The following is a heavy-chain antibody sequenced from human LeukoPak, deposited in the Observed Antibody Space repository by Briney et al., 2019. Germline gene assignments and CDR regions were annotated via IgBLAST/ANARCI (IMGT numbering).Heavy chain of an antibody. CDR3: ARAVGYCSGGSCGTGFDY. Sequence: VASVKVSCKASGGTFSSYAISWVRQAPGQGLEWMGRIIPIFGTANYAQKFQGRVTITTDESTSTAYMERSSLRSEDTAVYYCARAVGYCSGGSCGTGFDYWGQGTLVTVSS. CDR2: IIPIFGTA. CDR1: GGTFSSYA. J-gene: IGHJ4*02. V-gene: IGHV1-69*05. D-gene: IGHD2-15*01.